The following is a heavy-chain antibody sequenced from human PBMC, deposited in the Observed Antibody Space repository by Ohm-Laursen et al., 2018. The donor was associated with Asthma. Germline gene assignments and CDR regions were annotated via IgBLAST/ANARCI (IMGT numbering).Heavy chain of an antibody. CDR1: GFTFRSYA. J-gene: IGHJ4*02. CDR3: ARDNFAFWIGSPPDY. V-gene: IGHV3-30-3*01. Sequence: SLRLSCAASGFTFRSYAMHWVRQAPGKGLEWVAVGGSYYDGGLKYYADSVNGRFTVSRDDSKNTLYLQMNSLRAEDTAVYCCARDNFAFWIGSPPDYWGQGTLVTVSS. CDR2: GGSYYDGGLK. D-gene: IGHD3-3*01.